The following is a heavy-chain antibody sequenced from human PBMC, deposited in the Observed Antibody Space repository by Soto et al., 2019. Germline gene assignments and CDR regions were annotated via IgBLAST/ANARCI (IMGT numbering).Heavy chain of an antibody. CDR3: ATRSGGGGAFDF. V-gene: IGHV3-33*03. CDR1: GFTFSSYG. CDR2: IWYDGSNK. Sequence: PGGSLRLSCAASGFTFSSYGMHWVRQAPGKGLEWVAVIWYDGSNKYYADSVKGRFTISRDDAKNSLYLQMNSLRAEDTAIYYCATRSGGGGAFDFWGQGTMVTVSS. J-gene: IGHJ3*01. D-gene: IGHD3-10*01.